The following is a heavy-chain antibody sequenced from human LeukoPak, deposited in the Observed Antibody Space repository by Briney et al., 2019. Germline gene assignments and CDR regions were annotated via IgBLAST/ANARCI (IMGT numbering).Heavy chain of an antibody. CDR3: ARSSTSPREVDY. D-gene: IGHD2-2*01. CDR1: GGSVSSGNYY. J-gene: IGHJ4*02. V-gene: IGHV4-61*01. Sequence: SETLSLTCSVSGGSVSSGNYYWSWIRQPPGKGLEWIGYIYYSGSTNYNPSLKSRVTISVDTSKNQFSLKLSSVTAADTAVYYCARSSTSPREVDYWGQGTLVTVSS. CDR2: IYYSGST.